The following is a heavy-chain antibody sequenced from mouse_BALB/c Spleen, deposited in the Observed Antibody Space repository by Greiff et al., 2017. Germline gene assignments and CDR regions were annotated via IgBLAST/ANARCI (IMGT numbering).Heavy chain of an antibody. CDR1: GYSFTGYN. CDR3: ARCGRITTATDYYAMDY. D-gene: IGHD1-2*01. V-gene: IGHV1S135*01. Sequence: QLQESGPELAKPGASVKISCKASGYSFTGYNMNWVKQSNGKSLEWIGNIDPYYGGTSYNQKFKGKATLTVDKSSSTAYMQLKSLTSEDSAVYYCARCGRITTATDYYAMDYWGQGTSVTVSS. J-gene: IGHJ4*01. CDR2: IDPYYGGT.